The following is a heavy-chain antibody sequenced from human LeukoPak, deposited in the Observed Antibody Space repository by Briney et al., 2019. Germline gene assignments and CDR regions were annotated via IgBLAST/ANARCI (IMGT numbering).Heavy chain of an antibody. V-gene: IGHV3-48*03. Sequence: PGGSLRLSCAASGLIFSSYDMYWVRQAPGRGGEGGAYISTTGRNIDYAASVKGGVTISRDKGKSSVFMKMKRLRGEDTALYYCVPPAAGLHRTISTEYLQDWGQGTLVTVSS. CDR3: VPPAAGLHRTISTEYLQD. J-gene: IGHJ1*01. CDR2: ISTTGRNI. D-gene: IGHD6-13*01. CDR1: GLIFSSYD.